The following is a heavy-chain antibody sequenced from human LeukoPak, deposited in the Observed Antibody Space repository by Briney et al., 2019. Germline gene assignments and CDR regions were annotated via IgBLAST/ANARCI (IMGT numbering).Heavy chain of an antibody. Sequence: PGGSLRLSCAASGLTFSSYWMRWVCQAPGKGLEWVANIKRDGSEKYYVDSVKGRFTISRDNAKNSLYLQMNSLRAEDTAVYYCARFGGYYDSSAPYIWGQGTMVTVSS. V-gene: IGHV3-7*01. J-gene: IGHJ3*02. D-gene: IGHD3-22*01. CDR2: IKRDGSEK. CDR1: GLTFSSYW. CDR3: ARFGGYYDSSAPYI.